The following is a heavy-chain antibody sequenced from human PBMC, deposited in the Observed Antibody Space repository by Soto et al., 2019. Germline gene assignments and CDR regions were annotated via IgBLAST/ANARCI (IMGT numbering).Heavy chain of an antibody. Sequence: GGSLRLSCAASGFIFGSYGMNWVRQAPGKGLEWVSYIGISSITIYYADSVRGRFTISRDNAKNSVYMQMNSLRDEDTAVYYCARGHNYAFDMWGQGTMVTVSS. CDR1: GFIFGSYG. J-gene: IGHJ3*02. V-gene: IGHV3-48*02. CDR2: IGISSITI. D-gene: IGHD1-1*01. CDR3: ARGHNYAFDM.